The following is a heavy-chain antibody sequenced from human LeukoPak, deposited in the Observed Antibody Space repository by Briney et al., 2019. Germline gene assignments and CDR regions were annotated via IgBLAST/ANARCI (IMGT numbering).Heavy chain of an antibody. J-gene: IGHJ3*02. D-gene: IGHD3-10*01. CDR2: IIPIFGTA. V-gene: IGHV1-69*01. CDR3: ARGWGSGRGGGTNDAFDI. CDR1: GGTFSSYA. Sequence: SVKVSCKASGGTFSSYAISWVRQAPGQGLEWMGGIIPIFGTANYAQKFQGRVTITADESTSTAYMELSSLRSEDTAVYYCARGWGSGRGGGTNDAFDIWGQGTMVTVSS.